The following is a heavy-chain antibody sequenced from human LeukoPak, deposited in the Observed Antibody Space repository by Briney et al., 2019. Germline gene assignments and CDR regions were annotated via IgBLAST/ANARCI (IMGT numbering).Heavy chain of an antibody. V-gene: IGHV3-74*01. CDR3: AMIKEG. CDR1: GFTFSNNW. CDR2: INSDGRTT. J-gene: IGHJ4*02. Sequence: GGSLRLSCAASGFTFSNNWMHWVRQAPGKGLVWVSRINSDGRTTTYADSVKGRSTISRDNAKDTLYLQMNSLRAVDTAVYYCAMIKEGWGQGTLVTVSS. D-gene: IGHD3-22*01.